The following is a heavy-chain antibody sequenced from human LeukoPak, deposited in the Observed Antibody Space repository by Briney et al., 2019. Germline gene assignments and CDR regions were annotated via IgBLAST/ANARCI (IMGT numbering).Heavy chain of an antibody. V-gene: IGHV3-48*03. J-gene: IGHJ3*02. D-gene: IGHD3-10*01. Sequence: PGGSLRLSXAASGFTFSSYEMNWVRQAPGKGLEWVSYISSSGSTIYYADSVKGRFTISRDNAKNSLYLQMNSLRAEDTAVYYCAKIWFGELLVGALDIWGQGTMVTVSS. CDR3: AKIWFGELLVGALDI. CDR1: GFTFSSYE. CDR2: ISSSGSTI.